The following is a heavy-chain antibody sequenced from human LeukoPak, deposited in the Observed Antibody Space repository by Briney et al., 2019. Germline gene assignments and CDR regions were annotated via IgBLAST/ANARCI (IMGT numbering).Heavy chain of an antibody. J-gene: IGHJ3*02. CDR3: ARDRLLWFGEPDAFDI. CDR1: GYTFTSYG. Sequence: GASVKVSCKASGYTFTSYGISWVRQAPGQGLEWMGWISAYNGNTNYAQKLQGRVTMTTDTSTGTAYMELRSLRSDDTAVYYCARDRLLWFGEPDAFDIWGQGTMATVSS. D-gene: IGHD3-10*01. CDR2: ISAYNGNT. V-gene: IGHV1-18*01.